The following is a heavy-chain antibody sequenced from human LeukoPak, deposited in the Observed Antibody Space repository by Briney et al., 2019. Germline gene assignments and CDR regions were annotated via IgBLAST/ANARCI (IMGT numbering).Heavy chain of an antibody. Sequence: SETLSLTRAVYGGSFSGYYWSWIRQPPGKGLEWIGEINHSGSTNYNPSLKSRVTLSIDTSKNQFSLKLSSVTAADTAVYYCATTTIRLGYWGQGTLVTVSS. D-gene: IGHD5-12*01. CDR2: INHSGST. J-gene: IGHJ4*02. V-gene: IGHV4-34*01. CDR3: ATTTIRLGY. CDR1: GGSFSGYY.